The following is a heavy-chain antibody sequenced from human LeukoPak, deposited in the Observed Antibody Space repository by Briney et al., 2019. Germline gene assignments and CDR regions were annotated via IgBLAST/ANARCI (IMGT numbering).Heavy chain of an antibody. CDR3: ARGWSKFDY. D-gene: IGHD2-8*02. CDR1: GLTFSSYW. J-gene: IGHJ4*02. CDR2: IKQDGSEK. Sequence: PGGSLRLSCAASGLTFSSYWITWVRQAPGKGLEWVANIKQDGSEKHYVDSVKGRFTISRDNAKNSLYLQMNSLRAEDTAVYYCARGWSKFDYWGQGTLVTVSS. V-gene: IGHV3-7*03.